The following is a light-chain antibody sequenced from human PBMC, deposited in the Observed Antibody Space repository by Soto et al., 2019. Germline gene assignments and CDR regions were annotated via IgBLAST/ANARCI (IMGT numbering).Light chain of an antibody. CDR3: QQYGNSPRT. Sequence: EIVLTQSPGTLSLSPGERATLSCRASQSFSSSYLAWYQQKPGQAPRLLIYATSSRATGIPDRFSGSGSQTDFTLTISRLEPEDFAVYYCQQYGNSPRTVGQGTKVDSK. CDR2: ATS. CDR1: QSFSSSY. V-gene: IGKV3-20*01. J-gene: IGKJ1*01.